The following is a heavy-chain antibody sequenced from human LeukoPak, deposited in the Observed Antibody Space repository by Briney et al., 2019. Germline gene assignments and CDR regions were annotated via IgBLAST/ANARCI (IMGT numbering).Heavy chain of an antibody. D-gene: IGHD5-24*01. CDR1: GVTFSTYS. V-gene: IGHV3-21*01. CDR3: ARDGDGRRLSYMDV. CDR2: ISISSSSI. J-gene: IGHJ6*03. Sequence: GGSLRHSCEASGVTFSTYSMNWVRPAPGKGLECVSSISISSSSIYNADSMKSRFIISTDNTKNSLYLQMNSLRVEDTAVYYCARDGDGRRLSYMDVWGKGTTVTVSS.